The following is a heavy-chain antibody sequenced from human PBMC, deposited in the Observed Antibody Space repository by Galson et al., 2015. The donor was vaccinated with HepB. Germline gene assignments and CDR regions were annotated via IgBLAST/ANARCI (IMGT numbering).Heavy chain of an antibody. CDR3: ARERYSTSGDLDY. D-gene: IGHD4-17*01. Sequence: SLTCTVSGGSISSSNHYWGWIRQPPGKRLEWIGNIHYSGTTYHNPSIKSRVTLSVDTSKNQFSLKLSSVTAADTAVYYCARERYSTSGDLDYWGQGALLTVSS. J-gene: IGHJ4*02. CDR1: GGSISSSNHY. CDR2: IHYSGTT. V-gene: IGHV4-39*07.